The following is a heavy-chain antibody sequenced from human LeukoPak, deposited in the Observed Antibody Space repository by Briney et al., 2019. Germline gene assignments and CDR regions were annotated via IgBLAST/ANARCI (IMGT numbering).Heavy chain of an antibody. D-gene: IGHD3-10*01. V-gene: IGHV3-30*01. CDR1: GFTFSSYS. J-gene: IGHJ4*02. CDR3: ARDSTYYYASGSSGPHYFDS. Sequence: PGRSLRLSCPASGFTFSSYSMHWVRQAPGKGLEWLAVISYDGNYIYYADSVKGRFTISRDNSNNTLYLQMNSLRAADAAVYYCARDSTYYYASGSSGPHYFDSWGQGTLVTVSS. CDR2: ISYDGNYI.